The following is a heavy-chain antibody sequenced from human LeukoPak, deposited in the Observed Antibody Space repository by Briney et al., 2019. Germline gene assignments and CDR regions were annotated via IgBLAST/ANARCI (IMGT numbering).Heavy chain of an antibody. D-gene: IGHD1-26*01. Sequence: SVKVSCKASGGTFSSYAISWVRQAPGQGLEWMGRIIPILGIANYAQKFQGRVTITADKSTSTAYRELSSLRSEDTAVYYCARDHDEWELLRMVNWGQGTLVTVSS. J-gene: IGHJ4*02. CDR1: GGTFSSYA. CDR3: ARDHDEWELLRMVN. CDR2: IIPILGIA. V-gene: IGHV1-69*04.